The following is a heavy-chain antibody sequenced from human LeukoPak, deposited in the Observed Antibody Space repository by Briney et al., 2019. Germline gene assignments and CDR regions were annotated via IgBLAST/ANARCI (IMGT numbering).Heavy chain of an antibody. V-gene: IGHV4-59*01. CDR3: ARHSSIWYPFDK. Sequence: SETLSLTCTVSGRSISNYCWSCIRQPPGKELEWTAYISHSGSTDYNPSLKSRATISVDTSKNQSSLRLSSVTAADTAVYFCARHSSIWYPFDKWGQGTLVTVSS. CDR2: ISHSGST. J-gene: IGHJ4*02. D-gene: IGHD6-13*01. CDR1: GRSISNYC.